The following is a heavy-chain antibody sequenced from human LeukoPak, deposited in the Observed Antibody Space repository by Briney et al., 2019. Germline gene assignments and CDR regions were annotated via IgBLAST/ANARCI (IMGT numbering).Heavy chain of an antibody. CDR2: ISSSSSYI. CDR1: GFTFSSYS. V-gene: IGHV3-21*01. D-gene: IGHD5-12*01. J-gene: IGHJ4*02. Sequence: GGSLRLSCAASGFTFSSYSMNWVRQAPGKGLEWVSSISSSSSYIYYADSVKGRFTISRDNAKNSLYLQINSLRAEDTAVYYCARAPPGVAFDYWGQGTLVTVSS. CDR3: ARAPPGVAFDY.